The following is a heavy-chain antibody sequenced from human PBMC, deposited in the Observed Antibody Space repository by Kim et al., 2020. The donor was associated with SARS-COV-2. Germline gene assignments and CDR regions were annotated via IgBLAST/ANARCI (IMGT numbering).Heavy chain of an antibody. V-gene: IGHV4-31*02. J-gene: IGHJ5*02. D-gene: IGHD3-10*01. CDR3: ARGTRNYYGSGSYPSGWFDP. Sequence: RVTISVDTSKNQFSLKLSSVTAADTAVYYCARGTRNYYGSGSYPSGWFDPWGQGTLVTVSS.